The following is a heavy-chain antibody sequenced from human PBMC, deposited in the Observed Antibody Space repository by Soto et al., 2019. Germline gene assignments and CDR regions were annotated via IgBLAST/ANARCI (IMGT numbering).Heavy chain of an antibody. D-gene: IGHD2-2*01. J-gene: IGHJ6*02. CDR1: GGSFSGYY. CDR3: ARAYQLLYYYYYYGMDV. V-gene: IGHV4-34*01. Sequence: QVQLQQWGAGLLKPSETLSLTCAVYGGSFSGYYWSWIRQPPGKGLEWIGEINHSGSTNYNPSLKSRFTISVDTSKNQFSLKLSSVTAADTAVYYCARAYQLLYYYYYYGMDVWGQGTTVTVSS. CDR2: INHSGST.